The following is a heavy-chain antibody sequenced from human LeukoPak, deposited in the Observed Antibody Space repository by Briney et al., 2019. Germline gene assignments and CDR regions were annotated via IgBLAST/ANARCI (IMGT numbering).Heavy chain of an antibody. J-gene: IGHJ3*02. V-gene: IGHV3-23*01. D-gene: IGHD4-17*01. CDR2: IRGGGGSA. Sequence: GGSLRLSCTASGFTFSAYAMMWVRQAPGKGPEWVSAIRGGGGSAFYADSVKGRFTISRDNSKYTLFLQMNSLRAEDTAVYYCARDPNGDYIGAFDMWGPGAMVTVSS. CDR1: GFTFSAYA. CDR3: ARDPNGDYIGAFDM.